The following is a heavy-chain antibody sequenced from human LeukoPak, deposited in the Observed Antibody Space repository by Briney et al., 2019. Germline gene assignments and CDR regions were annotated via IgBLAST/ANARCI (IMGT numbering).Heavy chain of an antibody. D-gene: IGHD4-17*01. Sequence: ASVKVSCKASGYTFTSYYMHWVRQAPGQGLEWMGIINPSGGSASYAQKFQGRVTMTRDTSTSTVYMELSRLRSEDTAVYYCARGGYGDRIDYWGQGTLVSVSS. CDR3: ARGGYGDRIDY. V-gene: IGHV1-46*01. CDR1: GYTFTSYY. CDR2: INPSGGSA. J-gene: IGHJ4*02.